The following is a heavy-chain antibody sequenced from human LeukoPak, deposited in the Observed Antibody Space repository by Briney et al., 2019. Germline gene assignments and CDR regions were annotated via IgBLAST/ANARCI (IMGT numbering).Heavy chain of an antibody. CDR3: VRVGTTWYLGY. CDR1: GFPFSGYE. V-gene: IGHV3-48*03. J-gene: IGHJ4*02. Sequence: GGSLRLSCAASGFPFSGYEMNWVRQAPGKGLEWVSYISTSGTIKKYADSVKGRFTISRDNAKNSLYLQVNSLRAEDTAVYYCVRVGTTWYLGYWGQGTLVTVTS. D-gene: IGHD1-14*01. CDR2: ISTSGTIK.